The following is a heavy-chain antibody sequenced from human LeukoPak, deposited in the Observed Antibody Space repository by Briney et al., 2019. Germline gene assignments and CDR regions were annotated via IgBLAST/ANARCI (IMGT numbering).Heavy chain of an antibody. V-gene: IGHV3-11*03. Sequence: GGSLRLSCAASGFTFSDNYMSWIRQAPGKGLEWLSYLSSSSTYTQYADSVKGRFTISRDNAKNSLYLQMNSLRADDTAVYYCARSLGYCSGGHCYYAFDIWGQGTMVTVSS. CDR3: ARSLGYCSGGHCYYAFDI. CDR1: GFTFSDNY. D-gene: IGHD2-15*01. J-gene: IGHJ3*02. CDR2: LSSSSTYT.